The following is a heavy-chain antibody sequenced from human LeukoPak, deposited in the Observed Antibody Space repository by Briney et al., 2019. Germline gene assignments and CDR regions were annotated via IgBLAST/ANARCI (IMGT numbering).Heavy chain of an antibody. CDR1: GFTFSSYS. CDR2: ISSSSSYI. J-gene: IGHJ4*02. Sequence: GRSLRLSCAASGFTFSSYSMNWVRQAPGKGLEWVSSISSSSSYIYYADSVKGRFTISRDNAKNSLYLQMNSLRAEDTAVYYCAREVPAYYYDSSGYRGFIGFDYWGQGTLVTVSS. D-gene: IGHD3-22*01. CDR3: AREVPAYYYDSSGYRGFIGFDY. V-gene: IGHV3-21*01.